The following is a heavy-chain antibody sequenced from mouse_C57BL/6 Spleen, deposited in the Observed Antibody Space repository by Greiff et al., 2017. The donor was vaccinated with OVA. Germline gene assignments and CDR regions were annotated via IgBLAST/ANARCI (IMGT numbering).Heavy chain of an antibody. V-gene: IGHV1-15*01. CDR1: GYTFTDYE. Sequence: VQLQQSGAELVRPGASVTLSCKASGYTFTDYEMHWVKQTPVHGLEWIGAIDPDTGGTAYNQKFKGKAILTADKSSSTAYMELRSLTSEDSAGYYGTRKGAYYGNLFAYWGQGTLVTVSA. J-gene: IGHJ3*01. D-gene: IGHD2-10*01. CDR2: IDPDTGGT. CDR3: TRKGAYYGNLFAY.